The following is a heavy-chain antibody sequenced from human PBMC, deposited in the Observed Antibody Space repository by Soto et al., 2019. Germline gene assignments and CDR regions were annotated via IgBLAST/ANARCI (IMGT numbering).Heavy chain of an antibody. CDR3: ARGRRGYSYGD. V-gene: IGHV4-30-2*01. CDR1: GGPISRGGTS. D-gene: IGHD5-18*01. J-gene: IGHJ4*02. Sequence: QLQLQESGSGLVKPSQTLSLTCASSGGPISRGGTSWSWIRKPPGKGLEWIGYIYHSGSTYYNPSLKSRVTISVDRSKNQFSLKLSSVTAADTAVYYCARGRRGYSYGDWGQGTLVTVSS. CDR2: IYHSGST.